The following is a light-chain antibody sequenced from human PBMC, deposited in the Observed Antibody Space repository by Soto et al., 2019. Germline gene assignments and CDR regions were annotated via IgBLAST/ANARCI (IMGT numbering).Light chain of an antibody. CDR3: QQYNNWPPDT. V-gene: IGKV3-15*01. J-gene: IGKJ2*01. CDR2: GAS. CDR1: QSVSSN. Sequence: EIVMTQSPATLSVSPGERATLSSRASQSVSSNLAWYQQKPGQAPRLLIYGASTRATGIPARFSGSGSGTEFTLTISSLPSEDFAVYYCQQYNNWPPDTFGQGTKLEIK.